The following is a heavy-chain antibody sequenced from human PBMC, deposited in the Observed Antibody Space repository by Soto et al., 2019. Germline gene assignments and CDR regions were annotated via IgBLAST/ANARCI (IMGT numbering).Heavy chain of an antibody. Sequence: EVQLVESGGGLVQPGGSLRLSCAVSGFTFNSHDMNWVRQAPGKGLEWVAYISSGSGSTTSYADSVKGRFTIPRDNARNSLYLQMSSLRAEDTAIYYCASDVPGDYDFDHWGQGNLVTVSS. D-gene: IGHD4-17*01. CDR3: ASDVPGDYDFDH. CDR2: ISSGSGSTT. J-gene: IGHJ4*02. CDR1: GFTFNSHD. V-gene: IGHV3-48*01.